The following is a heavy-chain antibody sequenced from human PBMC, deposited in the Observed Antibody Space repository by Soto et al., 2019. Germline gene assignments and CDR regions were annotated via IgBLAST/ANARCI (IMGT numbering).Heavy chain of an antibody. CDR1: GFTFSSYA. V-gene: IGHV3-23*01. CDR3: ATDLNVPYYFDY. Sequence: PGGSLRLSCAAPGFTFSSYAMSWVRQAPGKGLEWVSAISGSGGSTYYADSVKGRFTISRDNSKNTLYLQMNSLRAEDTAVYYCATDLNVPYYFDYWGQGTLVTVYS. J-gene: IGHJ4*02. CDR2: ISGSGGST.